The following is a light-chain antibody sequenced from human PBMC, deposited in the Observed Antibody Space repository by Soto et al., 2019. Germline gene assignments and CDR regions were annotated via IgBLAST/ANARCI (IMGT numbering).Light chain of an antibody. J-gene: IGKJ2*01. CDR1: QTISSY. Sequence: DIQMTQSPSSLSASVGDRVTITCRASQTISSYLNWYQQKPGKAPKVLHYAASSLQSGVPSRFSGSGSGADFTRTISSLQPEDFATYYCQQSYITPYTFGQGTKLEIK. CDR2: AAS. V-gene: IGKV1-39*01. CDR3: QQSYITPYT.